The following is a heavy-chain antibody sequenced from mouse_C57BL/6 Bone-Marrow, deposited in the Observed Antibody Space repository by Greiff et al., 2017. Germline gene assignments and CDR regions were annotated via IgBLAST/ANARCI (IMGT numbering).Heavy chain of an antibody. V-gene: IGHV5-17*01. CDR1: GFTFSDYG. J-gene: IGHJ3*01. CDR2: ISSGSSTI. CDR3: ARTWFAY. Sequence: DVKLVESGGGLVKPGGSLKLSCAASGFTFSDYGMHWVRQAPEKGLAWVAYISSGSSTIYYADTVKGRFTISRDNAKNTLFLQMTSLRSEDTAMYYCARTWFAYWGQGTLVTVSA.